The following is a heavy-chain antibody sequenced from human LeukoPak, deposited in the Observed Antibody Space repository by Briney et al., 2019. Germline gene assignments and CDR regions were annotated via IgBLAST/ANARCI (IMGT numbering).Heavy chain of an antibody. D-gene: IGHD6-13*01. V-gene: IGHV4-39*01. CDR1: GGSISSSRYY. CDR2: IYYSGST. CDR3: ARSGYSSSWYGKFDY. J-gene: IGHJ4*02. Sequence: SSETLSLTCTVSGGSISSSRYYWGWIRQPPGKGLEWIGSIYYSGSTYYNPSLKSRVTISVDTSKNQFSLKLSSVTAADTAVYYCARSGYSSSWYGKFDYWGQGTLVTVSS.